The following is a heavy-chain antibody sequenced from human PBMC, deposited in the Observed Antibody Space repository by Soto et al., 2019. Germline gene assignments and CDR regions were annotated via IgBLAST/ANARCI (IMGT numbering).Heavy chain of an antibody. D-gene: IGHD3-22*01. Sequence: QVQLVESGGGVVQPGRSLRLSCAASGFTFSSYGMHWVRQAPGKGLEWVAVISYDGSNKYYADSVKGRFTISRDNFKNTLYLQMNSLRAEDTAVYYCAKGRLYDSSGYYFDYWGQGTLVTVSS. CDR3: AKGRLYDSSGYYFDY. J-gene: IGHJ4*02. CDR1: GFTFSSYG. CDR2: ISYDGSNK. V-gene: IGHV3-30*18.